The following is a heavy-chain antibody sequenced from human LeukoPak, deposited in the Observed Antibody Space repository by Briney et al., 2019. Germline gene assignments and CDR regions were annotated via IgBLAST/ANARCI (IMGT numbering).Heavy chain of an antibody. V-gene: IGHV3-21*01. CDR2: ISSSSSYI. D-gene: IGHD3-10*01. Sequence: PGGSLRLSCAASGFTFSSYSMSWVRQAPGKGLEWVSSISSSSSYIYHADSVKGRFTISRDNAKNSLFLQMNSLRAEDTAVYYCAREGWLDGSGSIFFDYWGQGTVVTVSS. CDR1: GFTFSSYS. CDR3: AREGWLDGSGSIFFDY. J-gene: IGHJ4*02.